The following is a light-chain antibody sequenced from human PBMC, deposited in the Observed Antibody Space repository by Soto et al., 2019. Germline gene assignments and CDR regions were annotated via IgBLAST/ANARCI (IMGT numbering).Light chain of an antibody. J-gene: IGKJ1*01. CDR1: QSVSSD. CDR3: QQYNNWPPWT. V-gene: IGKV3-15*01. Sequence: EIVMTQSPATLSVSPGERATLSCRASQSVSSDLAWYQQQPGQAPRLLIYGASMRATGIPARFSGSGSGTEFTLTISSLQSEDFAVYYCQQYNNWPPWTFGQGTKV. CDR2: GAS.